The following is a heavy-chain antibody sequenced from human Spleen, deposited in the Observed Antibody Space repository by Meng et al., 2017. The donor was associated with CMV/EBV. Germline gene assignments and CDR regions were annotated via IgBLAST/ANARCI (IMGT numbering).Heavy chain of an antibody. CDR3: ARGGSYYDALDY. CDR2: ISSSSTI. V-gene: IGHV3-48*04. D-gene: IGHD1-26*01. Sequence: GESLKMSCAASGFTFSSYSMNWVRQAPGKGLEWVSYISSSSTIYYADSVKGRFTISRDNAKNSLYLQMNSLRAEDTAVYYCARGGSYYDALDYWGPGTPVTVSS. J-gene: IGHJ4*02. CDR1: GFTFSSYS.